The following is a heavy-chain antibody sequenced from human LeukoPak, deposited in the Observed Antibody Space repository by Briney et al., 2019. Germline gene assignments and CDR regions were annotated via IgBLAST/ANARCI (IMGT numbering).Heavy chain of an antibody. CDR2: IYYNGNT. D-gene: IGHD3-22*01. CDR1: GASISYSY. J-gene: IGHJ3*02. V-gene: IGHV4-59*01. CDR3: MRGIYDNRGYSIAFDI. Sequence: SGTLSLTCTVSGASISYSYWSWVRQPPGKRLEWIGFIYYNGNTNSNPSLKSRVTISADTSKNQFSLKLTSVTAADTAVYYCMRGIYDNRGYSIAFDIWGQGAMVTVSS.